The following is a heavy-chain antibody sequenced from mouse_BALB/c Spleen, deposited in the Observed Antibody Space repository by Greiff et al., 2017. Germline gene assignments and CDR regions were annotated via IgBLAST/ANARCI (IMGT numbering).Heavy chain of an antibody. J-gene: IGHJ4*01. V-gene: IGHV1S81*02. CDR3: ARGGYYGYDYYAMDY. CDR1: GYTFTSYW. CDR2: INPSNGRT. Sequence: QVQLQQPGAELVKPGASVKLSCKASGYTFTSYWMHWVKQRPGQGLEWIGEINPSNGRTNYNEKFKSKATLTVDTSSSTAYVDLSSLTSEDSAVYYCARGGYYGYDYYAMDYWGQGTSVTVSS. D-gene: IGHD1-2*01.